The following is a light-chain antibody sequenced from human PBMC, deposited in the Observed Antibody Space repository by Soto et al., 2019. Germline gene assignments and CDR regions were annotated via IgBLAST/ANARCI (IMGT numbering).Light chain of an antibody. CDR2: DDS. Sequence: SYELTQPPSVSGAPGQTARITCGGNNIGSKSVHWYQQKPRQAPVLVVYDDSDRPSGIPERCYGSNSGNTATLTISRVEAGDEDDYYCQGWDSSSDHVVFGGGTKLTVL. CDR1: NIGSKS. CDR3: QGWDSSSDHVV. V-gene: IGLV3-21*02. J-gene: IGLJ2*01.